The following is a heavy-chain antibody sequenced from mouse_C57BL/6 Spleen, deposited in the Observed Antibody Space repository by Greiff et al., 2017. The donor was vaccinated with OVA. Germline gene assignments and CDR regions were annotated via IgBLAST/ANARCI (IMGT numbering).Heavy chain of an antibody. D-gene: IGHD2-4*01. V-gene: IGHV1-15*01. Sequence: QVQLQQSGAELVRPGASVTLSCKASGYTFTDYEMHWVKQTPVHGLEWIGAIDPETGGTAYNQKFKGKAILTADKSSSTAYMELRSLTSEDSAVYYCTRGYDSYWYFDVWGTGTTVTVSS. CDR2: IDPETGGT. J-gene: IGHJ1*03. CDR1: GYTFTDYE. CDR3: TRGYDSYWYFDV.